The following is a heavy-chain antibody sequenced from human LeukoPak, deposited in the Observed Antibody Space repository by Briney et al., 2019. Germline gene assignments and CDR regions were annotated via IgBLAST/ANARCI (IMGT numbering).Heavy chain of an antibody. D-gene: IGHD3-22*01. CDR2: VYYSGST. V-gene: IGHV4-59*01. CDR1: TRSISSFY. Sequence: SETLSLTCTVYTRSISSFYCSWIRQPPGKGLEWIGYVYYSGSTNYNPSLKSRVTISVETSNNQFSLKLSPVTAADTAVYYCAAECSGYYPFDYWGQGTLVTVSS. CDR3: AAECSGYYPFDY. J-gene: IGHJ4*02.